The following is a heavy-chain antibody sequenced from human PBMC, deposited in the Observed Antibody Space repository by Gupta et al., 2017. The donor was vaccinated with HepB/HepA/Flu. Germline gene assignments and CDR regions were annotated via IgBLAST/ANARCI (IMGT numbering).Heavy chain of an antibody. V-gene: IGHV4-39*01. D-gene: IGHD6-25*01. CDR1: GDFLTNSGFY. CDR2: TYYSGST. CDR3: ARSGKSFYFYHYMDV. J-gene: IGHJ6*03. Sequence: QLQLQESGPVLLQPSETLSLSCTFFGDFLTNSGFYWVLTRQSQGKGLEWFGNTYYSGSTYYSPVRKRRVTISVDTTKNRFSLKMTSVTAADTAVYYCARSGKSFYFYHYMDVWGFGTTVTVS.